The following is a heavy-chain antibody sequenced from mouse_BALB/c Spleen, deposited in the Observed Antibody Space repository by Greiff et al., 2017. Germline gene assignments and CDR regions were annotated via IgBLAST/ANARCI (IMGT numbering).Heavy chain of an antibody. CDR3: AMGDYAMDY. Sequence: VKLQESGAELAKPGASVKMSCKASGYTFTSYWMHWVKQRPGQGLEWIGYINPSTGYTEYNQKFKDKATLTADKSSSTAYMQLSSLTSEDSAVYYCAMGDYAMDYWGQGTSGTVSS. J-gene: IGHJ4*01. CDR1: GYTFTSYW. V-gene: IGHV1-7*01. CDR2: INPSTGYT.